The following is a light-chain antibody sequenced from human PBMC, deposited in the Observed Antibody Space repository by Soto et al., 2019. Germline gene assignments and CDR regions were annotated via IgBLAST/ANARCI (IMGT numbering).Light chain of an antibody. V-gene: IGKV1-5*03. CDR1: QSVNTW. J-gene: IGKJ4*01. Sequence: DIQMTQSPSTLSTSVGARVTITCRASQSVNTWLAWHQQKPGKAPNLLIFKASRLQSGVPSRFSGSGSGTEFTLTISSLQPDDFAMYYCQQYDSYPLTFGGGTKVEIK. CDR3: QQYDSYPLT. CDR2: KAS.